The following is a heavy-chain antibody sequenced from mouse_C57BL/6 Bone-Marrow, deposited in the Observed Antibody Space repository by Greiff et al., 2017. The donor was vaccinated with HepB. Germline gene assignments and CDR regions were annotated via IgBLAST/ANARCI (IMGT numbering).Heavy chain of an antibody. V-gene: IGHV1-5*01. CDR1: GYTFTSYW. D-gene: IGHD2-4*01. CDR2: IYPGNSDT. J-gene: IGHJ2*01. Sequence: EVQLQQSGTVLARPGASVKMSCKTSGYTFTSYWMHWVKQRPGQGLEWIGAIYPGNSDTSYNQKFKGKAKLTAVTSASTAYMELSSLTNEDSADYYWTRAVYDHGDYWGQGTTLTVSS. CDR3: TRAVYDHGDY.